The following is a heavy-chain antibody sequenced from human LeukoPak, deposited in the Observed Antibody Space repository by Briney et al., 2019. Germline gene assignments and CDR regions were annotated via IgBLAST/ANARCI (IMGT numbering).Heavy chain of an antibody. J-gene: IGHJ4*02. CDR2: IYYTGST. CDR1: TGSISTYH. V-gene: IGHV4-59*08. Sequence: PSETLSLTCPVSTGSISTYHCSWIRQPPGKGLEWIGSIYYTGSTNYNPSLKSRVTISIDTSKNQFSLKLNSVTAADTAAYYCATLTTVVTPSYFDYWGQGTLVTVSS. CDR3: ATLTTVVTPSYFDY. D-gene: IGHD4-23*01.